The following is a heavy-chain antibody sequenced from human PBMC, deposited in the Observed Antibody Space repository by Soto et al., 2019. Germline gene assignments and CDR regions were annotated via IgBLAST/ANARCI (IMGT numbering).Heavy chain of an antibody. Sequence: SLRLSCVASGFTFITYEMNWVRQAPGRGLEWISYISGSSSMIYYTDSVKGRFTISRDNAKNSLYLQMNSLRAEDTAVYYCANDFWSEYRWGQGTLVTVSS. V-gene: IGHV3-48*03. D-gene: IGHD3-3*01. CDR3: ANDFWSEYR. J-gene: IGHJ4*02. CDR1: GFTFITYE. CDR2: ISGSSSMI.